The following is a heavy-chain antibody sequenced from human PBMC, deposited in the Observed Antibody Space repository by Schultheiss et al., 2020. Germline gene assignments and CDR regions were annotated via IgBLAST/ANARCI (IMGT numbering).Heavy chain of an antibody. CDR3: AKDGSVYGDNYYYYGMDI. J-gene: IGHJ6*02. D-gene: IGHD4-17*01. V-gene: IGHV3-43*01. CDR1: GFTFDDYT. Sequence: GGSLRLSCAASGFTFDDYTMHWVRQAPGKGLEWVSLISWDGGSTYYADSVKGRFTISRDNSRNSLYLQMNSLRTEDTALYYCAKDGSVYGDNYYYYGMDIWGQGTTVTVSS. CDR2: ISWDGGST.